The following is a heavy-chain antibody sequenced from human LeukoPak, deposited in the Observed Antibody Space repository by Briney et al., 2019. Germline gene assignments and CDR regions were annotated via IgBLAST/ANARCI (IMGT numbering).Heavy chain of an antibody. CDR3: ASSMPSREGYNYGLGYFDY. J-gene: IGHJ4*02. D-gene: IGHD5-24*01. Sequence: SVKVSCKASGGTFSSYAICWVRLAPGQGLEWMGRIIPILGIANYAQKFQGRVTITADKSTSTAYMELSSLDSEDTAVYYCASSMPSREGYNYGLGYFDYWGQGTLVTVSS. CDR2: IIPILGIA. CDR1: GGTFSSYA. V-gene: IGHV1-69*04.